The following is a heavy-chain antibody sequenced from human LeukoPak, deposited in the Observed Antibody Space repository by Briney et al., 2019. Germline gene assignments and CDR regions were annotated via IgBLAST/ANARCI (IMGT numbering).Heavy chain of an antibody. Sequence: GESLKISCKGSGYSFSSYWIGWVRQMPGKGLEWMGIIYPGDSDTRYSPSFQGQATISADKSISTAYLQWSSLKASDTAMYYCARGGEYSYASSDYWGQGTLVTVSS. CDR2: IYPGDSDT. J-gene: IGHJ4*02. D-gene: IGHD5-18*01. V-gene: IGHV5-51*01. CDR1: GYSFSSYW. CDR3: ARGGEYSYASSDY.